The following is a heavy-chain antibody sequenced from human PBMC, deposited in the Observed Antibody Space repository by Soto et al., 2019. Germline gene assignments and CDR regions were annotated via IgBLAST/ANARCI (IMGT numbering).Heavy chain of an antibody. CDR3: TTGQRPIRFLEWLSRYYFDY. D-gene: IGHD3-3*01. CDR1: GYTLTALS. Sequence: QVQLVQSGAEVKKPGASVKVSCKVSGYTLTALSMHWVRQAPGKGLEWMGGFDPEDGETIYAQKFQGRVTMTEDTSTDTAYMELSSLTSEATAVYYCTTGQRPIRFLEWLSRYYFDYWGQGTLVTVSS. CDR2: FDPEDGET. J-gene: IGHJ4*02. V-gene: IGHV1-24*01.